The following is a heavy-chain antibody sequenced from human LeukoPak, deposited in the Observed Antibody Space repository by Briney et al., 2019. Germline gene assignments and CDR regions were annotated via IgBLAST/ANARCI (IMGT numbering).Heavy chain of an antibody. V-gene: IGHV4-59*01. J-gene: IGHJ4*02. D-gene: IGHD2-21*01. CDR3: ASRSPPGETGYFDY. CDR2: IYYSGST. Sequence: SETLSLTCTVSGGSISSYYWNWIRQPPGKGLEWIGYIYYSGSTNYNPSLKSRVTISVDTSKNQFSLKLSSVTAADTAVYYCASRSPPGETGYFDYWGQGTLVTVSS. CDR1: GGSISSYY.